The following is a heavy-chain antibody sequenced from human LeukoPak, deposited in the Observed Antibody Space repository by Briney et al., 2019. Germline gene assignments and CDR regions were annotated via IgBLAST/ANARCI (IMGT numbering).Heavy chain of an antibody. CDR1: GFTFSSYS. CDR3: ARAHNWGSDY. J-gene: IGHJ4*02. Sequence: GGSLRLSCAASGFTFSSYSMNWVRQAPGRGLEWVSSITVDSKYKYYADSVKGRFTISRDNAKVSLYLQMSSLRAEDTAVYYCARAHNWGSDYWGQGTLVTVSS. V-gene: IGHV3-21*01. D-gene: IGHD7-27*01. CDR2: ITVDSKYK.